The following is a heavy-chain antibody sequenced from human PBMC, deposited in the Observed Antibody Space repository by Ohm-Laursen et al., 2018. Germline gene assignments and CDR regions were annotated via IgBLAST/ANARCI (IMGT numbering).Heavy chain of an antibody. J-gene: IGHJ4*02. V-gene: IGHV4-38-2*02. Sequence: TLSLTCTVSGDSFSTYYWGWIRQPPGKGLEWIGSIYHSGSTYYNPSLKSRVTISVDTSKNQFSLKLSSVTAADTAVYYCARVPVYGDPRFDYWGQGTLVAVSS. CDR1: GDSFSTYY. D-gene: IGHD4-17*01. CDR2: IYHSGST. CDR3: ARVPVYGDPRFDY.